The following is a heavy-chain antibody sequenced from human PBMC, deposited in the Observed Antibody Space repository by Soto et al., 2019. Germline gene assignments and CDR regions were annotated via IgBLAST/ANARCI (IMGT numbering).Heavy chain of an antibody. CDR2: TYYRSKWYN. V-gene: IGHV6-1*01. J-gene: IGHJ6*02. Sequence: SQTLSLTCAISGDSVSSNSAAWNWIRQSPSRGLEWLGRTYYRSKWYNDYAVSVKSRITINPDTSKNQFSLQLNSVTPEDTAVYSCARASEGLEIKRGYSYYGMDVWGQGNTVTVFS. CDR1: GDSVSSNSAA. D-gene: IGHD1-1*01. CDR3: ARASEGLEIKRGYSYYGMDV.